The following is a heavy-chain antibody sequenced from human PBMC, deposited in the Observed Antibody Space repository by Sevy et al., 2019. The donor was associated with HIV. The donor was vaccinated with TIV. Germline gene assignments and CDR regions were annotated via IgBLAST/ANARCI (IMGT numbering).Heavy chain of an antibody. CDR3: ARDLYPGRDLEYSSSSPPDY. V-gene: IGHV3-30-3*01. CDR2: ISYDGSNK. CDR1: GFTFSSYA. Sequence: GGSLRLSCAASGFTFSSYAMHWVRQAPGKGLEWVAVISYDGSNKYYADSVKGRLTISRDNSKNTLYLQMNSLRAEDTAVYYCARDLYPGRDLEYSSSSPPDYWGQGTLVTVSS. J-gene: IGHJ4*02. D-gene: IGHD6-6*01.